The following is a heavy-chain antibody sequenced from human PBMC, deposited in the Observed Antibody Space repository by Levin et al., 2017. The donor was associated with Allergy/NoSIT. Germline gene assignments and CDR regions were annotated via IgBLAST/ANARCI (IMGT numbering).Heavy chain of an antibody. D-gene: IGHD2-21*02. CDR3: AKNPCGGDCYHYFDY. V-gene: IGHV3-23*01. CDR2: ISGRGGST. CDR1: GFTFSGYA. Sequence: GGSLRLSCAASGFTFSGYAMSWVRQAPGKGLEWVSTISGRGGSTYYADSVKGRFTISRDNSKNTLYLQMNSLRAEDTAVFYCAKNPCGGDCYHYFDYWGQGTLVTVSS. J-gene: IGHJ4*02.